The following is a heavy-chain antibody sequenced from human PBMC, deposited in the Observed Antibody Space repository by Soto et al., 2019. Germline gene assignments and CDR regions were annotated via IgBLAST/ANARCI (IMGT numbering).Heavy chain of an antibody. CDR1: GFTFSSYA. CDR3: AKIGIHYDFWSGPETPYGMDV. D-gene: IGHD3-3*01. Sequence: GGSLILSCAASGFTFSSYAMSWVRQAPGKGLEWVSAISGSGGSTYYADSVKGRFTISRDNSKNTLYLQMNSLRAEDTAVYYCAKIGIHYDFWSGPETPYGMDVWGQGTTVTVSS. CDR2: ISGSGGST. V-gene: IGHV3-23*01. J-gene: IGHJ6*02.